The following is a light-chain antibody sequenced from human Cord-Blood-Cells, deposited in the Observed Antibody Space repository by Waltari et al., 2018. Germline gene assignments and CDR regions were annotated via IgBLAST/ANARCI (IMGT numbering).Light chain of an antibody. CDR2: DVS. V-gene: IGLV2-14*01. CDR1: SSDVGGYNY. J-gene: IGLJ1*01. CDR3: SSYTSSRV. Sequence: QSALTQPASVSGSPGQSITISCTGTSSDVGGYNYVSWYQQHPGKAPKLMIYDVSNRPSGASNRFSGSKSGNTASLTISGLQAEDEADYYCSSYTSSRVFGTGTKVTVL.